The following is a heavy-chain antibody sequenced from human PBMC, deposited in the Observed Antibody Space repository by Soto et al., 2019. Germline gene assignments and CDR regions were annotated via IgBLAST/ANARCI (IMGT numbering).Heavy chain of an antibody. D-gene: IGHD3-22*01. CDR3: ARDYDKSGYDYFDP. CDR1: EYSFTGHY. CDR2: IDPKSGDT. V-gene: IGHV1-2*02. J-gene: IGHJ5*02. Sequence: ASVKVSCKASEYSFTGHYLHWVRQAPGQGLEWMGWIDPKSGDTNYAQEFQDRVTMTRDTSISTAYMDLSRLRSDDTAVYYCARDYDKSGYDYFDPWGQGTLVTVSS.